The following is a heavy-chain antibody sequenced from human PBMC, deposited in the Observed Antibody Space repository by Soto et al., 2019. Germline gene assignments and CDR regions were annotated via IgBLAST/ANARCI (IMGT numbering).Heavy chain of an antibody. CDR3: AKDVEIILWFGEEGERYYYYYYYMDV. D-gene: IGHD3-10*01. CDR2: ISGSGGST. CDR1: GFNFSSYA. Sequence: EVQLLESGGGLVQPGGSLRLSCAASGFNFSSYAMSWVRQAPGKGLEWVSAISGSGGSTYYADSVKGRFTISGDNSKNTLYLQMDSLRAEDKAVYDCAKDVEIILWFGEEGERYYYYYYYMDVSGNGTTVTVSS. V-gene: IGHV3-23*01. J-gene: IGHJ6*03.